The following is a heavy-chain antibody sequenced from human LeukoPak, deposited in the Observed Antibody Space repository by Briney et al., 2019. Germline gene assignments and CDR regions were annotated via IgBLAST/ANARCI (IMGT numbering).Heavy chain of an antibody. CDR3: ARALDSLDYFDY. D-gene: IGHD2-21*01. V-gene: IGHV3-21*01. J-gene: IGHJ4*02. CDR1: GFTFSSYS. CDR2: ISSSSSYI. Sequence: GRSLRLSCAASGFTFSSYSMNWVRQAPGKGLEWVSSISSSSSYIYYADSVKGRFTISRDNAKNSLYLQMNSLRAEDTAVYYCARALDSLDYFDYWGQGTLVTVSS.